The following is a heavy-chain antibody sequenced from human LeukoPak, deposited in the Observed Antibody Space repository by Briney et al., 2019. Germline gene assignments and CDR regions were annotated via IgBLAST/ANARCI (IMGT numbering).Heavy chain of an antibody. V-gene: IGHV3-48*03. CDR2: INSADNVE. D-gene: IGHD2-8*01. CDR3: ARDTVNGPFVISLDL. CDR1: GFSLRSSE. J-gene: IGHJ5*02. Sequence: GGSLRLSCAASGFSLRSSEMNWVRQAPGKGPEWVAHINSADNVEYYTDSVRGRFTMSRDNAKDLLYLHLNRLRDEDTAVYYCARDTVNGPFVISLDLWGQGVLVTVSS.